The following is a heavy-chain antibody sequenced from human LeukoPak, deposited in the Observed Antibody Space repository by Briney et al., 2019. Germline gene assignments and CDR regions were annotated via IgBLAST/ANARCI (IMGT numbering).Heavy chain of an antibody. CDR3: ARSDIWGSYRFLDY. CDR1: GGSISSYY. CDR2: IYYSGST. V-gene: IGHV4-59*08. D-gene: IGHD3-16*02. J-gene: IGHJ4*01. Sequence: SETLSLTCTVSGGSISSYYWSWIRQPPGKGLEWIGYIYYSGSTNYNPSLKSRVTISVDTSKNQFSLKLSSVTAADTAVYYCARSDIWGSYRFLDYWGQGILVTVSS.